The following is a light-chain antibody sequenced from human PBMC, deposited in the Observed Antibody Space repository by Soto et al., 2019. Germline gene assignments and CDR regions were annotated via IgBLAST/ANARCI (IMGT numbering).Light chain of an antibody. CDR2: AAS. V-gene: IGKV1-27*01. CDR3: QKYNSART. J-gene: IGKJ1*01. CDR1: QGISSY. Sequence: IRMTQSPSSFSASTVDRVTITCRASQGISSYLAWYQQKPGKVPKLLIYAASTLQSGVPSRFSGSGSGTDFTLTISSLQPEDVATYYCQKYNSARTFGQGTKVDIK.